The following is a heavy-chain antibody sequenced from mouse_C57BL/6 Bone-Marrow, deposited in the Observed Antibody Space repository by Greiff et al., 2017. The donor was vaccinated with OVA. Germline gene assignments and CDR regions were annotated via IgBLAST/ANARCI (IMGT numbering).Heavy chain of an antibody. J-gene: IGHJ3*01. CDR1: GFNIKDDY. CDR2: IDPENGDT. V-gene: IGHV14-4*01. D-gene: IGHD2-2*01. Sequence: VQLQQSGAELVRPGASVKLSCTASGFNIKDDYMHWVKQRPEQGLEWIGWIDPENGDTEYASKFQGKATITADTSSNTAYLQLSSLTSEDTAVCDCTPYGYPWFAYWGQGTLVTVSA. CDR3: TPYGYPWFAY.